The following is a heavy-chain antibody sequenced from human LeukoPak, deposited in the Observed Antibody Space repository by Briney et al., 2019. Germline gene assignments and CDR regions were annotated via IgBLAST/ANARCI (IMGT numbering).Heavy chain of an antibody. J-gene: IGHJ5*02. Sequence: PSETLSLTCAVYGGSFSGYYWSWIRQPPGKGLEWIGEINHSGSTNYNPSLKSRVTISVDTSKNQFSLKLSSVTAADTAVYYCARGRPITIFGVALTPFDPWGQGTLVTVSS. D-gene: IGHD3-3*01. CDR3: ARGRPITIFGVALTPFDP. CDR1: GGSFSGYY. V-gene: IGHV4-34*01. CDR2: INHSGST.